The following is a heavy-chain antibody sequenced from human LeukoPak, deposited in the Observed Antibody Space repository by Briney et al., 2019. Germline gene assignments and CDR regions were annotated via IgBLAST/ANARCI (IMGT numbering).Heavy chain of an antibody. CDR1: GGSFSGYY. CDR3: ARGRRLRFDS. Sequence: SETLSLTCAVYGGSFSGYYWSWIRQPPGKGLEWIGEINHSGSTNHNPSLKSRVTISVDTSKNQFSLKLSSVTAADTAVYYCARGRRLRFDSWGQGTLVTVSS. V-gene: IGHV4-34*01. CDR2: INHSGST. D-gene: IGHD5-24*01. J-gene: IGHJ5*01.